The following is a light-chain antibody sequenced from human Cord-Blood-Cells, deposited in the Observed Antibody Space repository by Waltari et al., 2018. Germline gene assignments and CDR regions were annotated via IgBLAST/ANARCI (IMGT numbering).Light chain of an antibody. V-gene: IGLV3-9*01. Sequence: SYELTQPLSVSVALGQTARINCGGNNIGSKNVHCYQQKPGQAPVLVIYRDSNRPPGIPERFSGSNSGNTATRTISRAQAGDEADYYCQVWDSSTVVFGGGTKLTVL. CDR3: QVWDSSTVV. J-gene: IGLJ2*01. CDR2: RDS. CDR1: NIGSKN.